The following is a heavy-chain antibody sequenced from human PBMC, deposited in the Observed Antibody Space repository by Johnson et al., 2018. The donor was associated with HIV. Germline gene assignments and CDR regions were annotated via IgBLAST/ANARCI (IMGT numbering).Heavy chain of an antibody. D-gene: IGHD5-18*01. Sequence: VQLVESGGGLVQPGGSMRLSCAASGFTFSTYWMSWVRQAPGKGLEWVANIKQDGSEKYYADSVKVRFTISRDNSKNTLYLQMNSLRAEDTAVYYCAKDLSGYSYGYGAFDIWGQGTMVTVSS. V-gene: IGHV3-7*01. J-gene: IGHJ3*02. CDR1: GFTFSTYW. CDR2: IKQDGSEK. CDR3: AKDLSGYSYGYGAFDI.